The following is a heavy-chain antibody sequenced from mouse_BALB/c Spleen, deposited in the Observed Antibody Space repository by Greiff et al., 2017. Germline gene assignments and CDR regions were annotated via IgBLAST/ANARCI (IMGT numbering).Heavy chain of an antibody. D-gene: IGHD2-1*01. CDR1: GFSLTSYG. CDR2: IWAGGST. V-gene: IGHV2-9*02. CDR3: ARERGYGNSAMDY. J-gene: IGHJ4*01. Sequence: QVQLKESGPGLVAPSQSLSITCTVSGFSLTSYGVHWVRQPPGKGLEWLGVIWAGGSTNYNSALMSRLSISKDNSKSQVFLKMNSLQTDDTAMYYCARERGYGNSAMDYWGQGTAVTVSS.